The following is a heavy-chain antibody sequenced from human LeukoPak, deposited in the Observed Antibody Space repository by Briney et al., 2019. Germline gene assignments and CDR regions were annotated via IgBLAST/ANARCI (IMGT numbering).Heavy chain of an antibody. CDR2: IIPIFGTA. CDR1: GGTFSSYA. Sequence: SVKVSCKASGGTFSSYAISWVRQPPAQGLEWMGGIIPIFGTANYAQKFQGRVTMTRDTSISTAYMELSRLRSDDTAVYYCARGSVTAAFGYWGQGTLVTVSS. CDR3: ARGSVTAAFGY. V-gene: IGHV1-69*05. D-gene: IGHD2-21*02. J-gene: IGHJ4*02.